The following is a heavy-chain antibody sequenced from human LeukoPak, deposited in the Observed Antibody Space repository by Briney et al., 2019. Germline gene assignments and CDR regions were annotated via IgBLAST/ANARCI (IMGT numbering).Heavy chain of an antibody. D-gene: IGHD1-26*01. CDR3: ARSWAGMYYPFYYFDY. CDR2: INHRGTT. Sequence: SETLSLTCAVYGDSFSGYYWRWIRQPPGKGLEWIAEINHRGTTHYNPSLMSRVNISAETSKNHFSLNLDSVTAADTAVYYCARSWAGMYYPFYYFDYWGQGTLVTVSA. CDR1: GDSFSGYY. V-gene: IGHV4-34*01. J-gene: IGHJ4*02.